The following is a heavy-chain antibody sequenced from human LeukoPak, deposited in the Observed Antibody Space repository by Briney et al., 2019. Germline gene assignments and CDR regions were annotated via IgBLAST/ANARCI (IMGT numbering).Heavy chain of an antibody. CDR2: IYYSGST. CDR3: ARVPPYDILTGSDYYGMDV. Sequence: SETLSLTCTVSGGSISSYYWSWIRQPPGKGLEWIGYIYYSGSTNYNPSLKSRVTISVDTSKNQFSLKLSSVTAADTAVYYCARVPPYDILTGSDYYGMDVWGKGATVTVPS. V-gene: IGHV4-59*01. CDR1: GGSISSYY. D-gene: IGHD3-9*01. J-gene: IGHJ6*04.